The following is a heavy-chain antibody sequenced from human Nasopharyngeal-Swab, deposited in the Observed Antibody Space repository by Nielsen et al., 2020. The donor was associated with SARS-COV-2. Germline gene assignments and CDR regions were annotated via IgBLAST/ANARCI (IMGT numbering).Heavy chain of an antibody. Sequence: SVKVSCKASGYTFTSYGISWVRQAPGQGLEWMGWISAYNGNTNYAQKLQGRVTMTTDTSTSTAYMELRSLRSDDTAVYYCARGLGSGYDYYYYYMDVWGKGTTVTVSS. CDR2: ISAYNGNT. J-gene: IGHJ6*03. CDR1: GYTFTSYG. V-gene: IGHV1-18*01. D-gene: IGHD5-12*01. CDR3: ARGLGSGYDYYYYYMDV.